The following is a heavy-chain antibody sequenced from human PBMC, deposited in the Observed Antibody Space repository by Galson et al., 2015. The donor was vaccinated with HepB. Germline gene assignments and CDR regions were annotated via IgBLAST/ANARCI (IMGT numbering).Heavy chain of an antibody. J-gene: IGHJ6*02. V-gene: IGHV3-53*05. CDR1: GFTVTGNF. CDR2: IYTDDTT. CDR3: ARDQGDDYVNYYYYHGMNV. D-gene: IGHD4-17*01. Sequence: SLRLSCAGSGFTVTGNFMSWARQAPGKGLEWVSVIYTDDTTHYADSVKGRFTISRDNSKNTVFLQMNSLRIDDTAVYFCARDQGDDYVNYYYYHGMNVWGQGTTVTVSS.